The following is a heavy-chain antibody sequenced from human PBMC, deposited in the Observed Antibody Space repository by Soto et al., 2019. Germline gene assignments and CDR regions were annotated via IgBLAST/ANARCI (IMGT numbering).Heavy chain of an antibody. CDR2: IYHSGST. J-gene: IGHJ4*02. D-gene: IGHD1-26*01. Sequence: SETLSLTCTVSGNSFSRGDYYWRWIRQQTGKGLEWMGYIYHSGSTAYNPSLKSLVIISLDTSKNQFSLRLRSVTAVDTAVYYCAREGALGDFEYWGQGTLVTVSS. CDR1: GNSFSRGDYY. CDR3: AREGALGDFEY. V-gene: IGHV4-31*01.